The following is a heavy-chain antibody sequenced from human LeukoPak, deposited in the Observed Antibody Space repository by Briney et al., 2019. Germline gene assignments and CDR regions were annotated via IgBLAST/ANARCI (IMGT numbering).Heavy chain of an antibody. CDR2: INHSGST. Sequence: ASETLSLTCAVYGGSFSGYYWSWIRQPPGKGLEWIGEINHSGSTNYNPSLKSRVTISVDTSKNQFSLKLSSVTAADTAVYYCARGKGTSSTVTPHHFDYWGQGTLVTVSS. D-gene: IGHD4-11*01. J-gene: IGHJ4*02. CDR1: GGSFSGYY. CDR3: ARGKGTSSTVTPHHFDY. V-gene: IGHV4-34*01.